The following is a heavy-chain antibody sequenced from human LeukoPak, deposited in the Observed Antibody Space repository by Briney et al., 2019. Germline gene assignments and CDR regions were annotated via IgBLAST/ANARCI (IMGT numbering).Heavy chain of an antibody. CDR2: IYYSGST. J-gene: IGHJ4*02. D-gene: IGHD3-22*01. CDR1: GYSISSGYY. Sequence: SETLSLTCTVSGYSISSGYYWGWIRQPPGKGLEWIGSIYYSGSTYYNPSLKSRVTISVDTSKNQFSLKLSSVTAADTAVYYCARVYYYDSSGQIGPWGQGTLVTVSS. V-gene: IGHV4-38-2*02. CDR3: ARVYYYDSSGQIGP.